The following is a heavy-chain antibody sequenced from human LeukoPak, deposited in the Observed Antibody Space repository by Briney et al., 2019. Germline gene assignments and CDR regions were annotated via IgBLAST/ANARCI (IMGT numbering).Heavy chain of an antibody. CDR1: GFTFSSYG. Sequence: GGSLRLSCAASGFTFSSYGMSWVRQAPGKGLEWVSAISGSGGSTYYADSVKGRFTISRDNSKNTLYLQMNSLRAEDTAVYYCAKERGSYCSGGSCPLAYWGQGTLVTVSS. D-gene: IGHD2-15*01. CDR3: AKERGSYCSGGSCPLAY. J-gene: IGHJ4*02. V-gene: IGHV3-23*01. CDR2: ISGSGGST.